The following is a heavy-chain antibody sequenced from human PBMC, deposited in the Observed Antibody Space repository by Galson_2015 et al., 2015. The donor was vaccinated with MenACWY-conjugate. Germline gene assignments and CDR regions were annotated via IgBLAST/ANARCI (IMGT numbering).Heavy chain of an antibody. CDR1: GFTFSSYA. V-gene: IGHV3-23*01. CDR3: AKDMSGSWRTRFDY. CDR2: ISSGGTYT. Sequence: SLRLSCAASGFTFSSYAMSWVRQAPGKGLGWVSGISSGGTYTYYADSVKGRFTISRDNSKNTLYLQMNSLRAEDTAVYYCAKDMSGSWRTRFDYWGQGTLVTVSS. J-gene: IGHJ4*02. D-gene: IGHD1-1*01.